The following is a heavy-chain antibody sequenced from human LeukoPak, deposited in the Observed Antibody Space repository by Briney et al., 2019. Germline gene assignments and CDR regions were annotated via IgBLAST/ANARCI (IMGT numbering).Heavy chain of an antibody. Sequence: GGSLRLSCAASGFTFSSYWMSWVRQAPGKGLEWVANIKQDGSEKYYVDSVKGRFTISRDNAKNSLYLQMNSLRAEDTAVYYCAKDLSSGWDGGYYYGMDVWGKGTTVTVSS. CDR1: GFTFSSYW. CDR2: IKQDGSEK. J-gene: IGHJ6*04. CDR3: AKDLSSGWDGGYYYGMDV. V-gene: IGHV3-7*03. D-gene: IGHD6-19*01.